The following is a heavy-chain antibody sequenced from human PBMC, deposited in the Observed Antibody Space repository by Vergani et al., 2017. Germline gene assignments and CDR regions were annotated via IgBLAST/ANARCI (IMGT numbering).Heavy chain of an antibody. CDR1: GFTFSNYW. D-gene: IGHD2-2*01. J-gene: IGHJ3*01. CDR3: AREYSSTSGRAFDF. CDR2: INSDGDST. Sequence: VHLVESGGGLVQPGGSLRLSCTASGFTFSNYWMQWVRQAPGKGLMWVSRINSDGDSTSYADSVKGRFTISRDNAKNTLYLQMDSLRAEDTAVYYCAREYSSTSGRAFDFWGQGTKVTVSS. V-gene: IGHV3-74*01.